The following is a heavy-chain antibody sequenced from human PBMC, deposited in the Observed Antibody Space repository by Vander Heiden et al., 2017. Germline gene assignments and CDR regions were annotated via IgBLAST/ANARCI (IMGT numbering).Heavy chain of an antibody. CDR1: GFTFSCHG. CDR2: ISSDGSGK. Sequence: QVQLVESGGGVVPPGRSLRLSCAASGFTFSCHGLHWVRQAPGKGLEWVAVISSDGSGKYYADSVKGRFTISRDNSKNTLYLQMNSLRAEDTAVYYCAKDRGWPSPIDYWGQGTLVTVSS. CDR3: AKDRGWPSPIDY. V-gene: IGHV3-30*18. D-gene: IGHD1-26*01. J-gene: IGHJ4*02.